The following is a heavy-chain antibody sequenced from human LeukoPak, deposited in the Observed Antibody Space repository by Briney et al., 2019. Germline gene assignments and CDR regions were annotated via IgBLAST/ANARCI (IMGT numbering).Heavy chain of an antibody. CDR2: IYPGDSDT. J-gene: IGHJ4*02. Sequence: GESLKISCKGSGYSFTSYWIGWVRQMPGKGLEWMGIIYPGDSDTRYSPSFQGQVTISADKSISTAYLQWSSRKASDTARYYWXXWVRGVGATQDYFDYWGQGTLVTVSS. CDR1: GYSFTSYW. CDR3: XXWVRGVGATQDYFDY. V-gene: IGHV5-51*01. D-gene: IGHD1-26*01.